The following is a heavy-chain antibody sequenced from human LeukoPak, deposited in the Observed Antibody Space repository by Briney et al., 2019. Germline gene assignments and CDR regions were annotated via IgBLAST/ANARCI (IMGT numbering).Heavy chain of an antibody. CDR2: IYSGGST. Sequence: SGGSLRLSCAASGFTVSSNYLTWVRHAPGKGLEKVSVIYSGGSTYYADSVKGRFTISRDNSKNMLYLQMNSLRAEDTAVYYCARAPYSSDSFRGMDVWGQGTTVTVSS. J-gene: IGHJ6*02. V-gene: IGHV3-53*01. CDR1: GFTVSSNY. CDR3: ARAPYSSDSFRGMDV. D-gene: IGHD3-22*01.